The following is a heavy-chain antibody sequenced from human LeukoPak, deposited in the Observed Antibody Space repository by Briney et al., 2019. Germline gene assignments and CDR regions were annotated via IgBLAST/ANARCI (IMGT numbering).Heavy chain of an antibody. CDR3: ATLRTYYYGSGSYCYYFDY. CDR2: IYYSGST. Sequence: SETLSLTCTVSGGSISSSSYYWGWIRQPPGKGLEWIGSIYYSGSTYYNPSLKSRVTISVDTSKNQFSLKLSSVTAADTAVYYCATLRTYYYGSGSYCYYFDYWGQGTLVTVSS. J-gene: IGHJ4*02. V-gene: IGHV4-39*01. D-gene: IGHD3-10*01. CDR1: GGSISSSSYY.